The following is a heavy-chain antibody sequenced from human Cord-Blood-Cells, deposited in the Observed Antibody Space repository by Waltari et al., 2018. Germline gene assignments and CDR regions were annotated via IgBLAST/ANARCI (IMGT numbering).Heavy chain of an antibody. CDR3: ARDRGSGSYYFDY. CDR2: IWYDGSNK. Sequence: QVQLVESGGGVVQPGRSLRLSCGASGLTFSRYGLHWVRQAPGKGLEWVAVIWYDGSNKYYADSVKGRFTISRDNSKNTLYLQMNSLRAEDTAVYYCARDRGSGSYYFDYWGQGTLVTVSS. J-gene: IGHJ4*02. D-gene: IGHD3-10*01. CDR1: GLTFSRYG. V-gene: IGHV3-33*01.